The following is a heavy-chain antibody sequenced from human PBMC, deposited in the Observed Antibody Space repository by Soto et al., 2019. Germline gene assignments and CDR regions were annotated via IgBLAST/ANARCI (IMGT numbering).Heavy chain of an antibody. CDR3: ERNENGYNPLDN. D-gene: IGHD5-12*01. V-gene: IGHV5-51*01. CDR2: IHPGYSDT. J-gene: IGHJ4*02. CDR1: GYTFTTYW. Sequence: PGESLKISCKASGYTFTTYWIGWARLMPGKGLEWMGIIHPGYSDTRYTPSFQGQVTISADRSMTTAYLQWDSLTPSDTAMYYCERNENGYNPLDNWGQGTLVTVSS.